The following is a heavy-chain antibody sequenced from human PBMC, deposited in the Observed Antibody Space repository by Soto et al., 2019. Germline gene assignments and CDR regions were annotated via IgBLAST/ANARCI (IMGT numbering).Heavy chain of an antibody. Sequence: GASVKVSCKASGYTFTGYYMHWVRQAPGQGLEWMGWINPNSGGTNYAQKFQGRVTMTRDTSISTAYMELSRLRSDDTAVYYCARVVAARPASWFDPWGQGTLVPVYS. CDR1: GYTFTGYY. CDR3: ARVVAARPASWFDP. V-gene: IGHV1-2*02. J-gene: IGHJ5*02. CDR2: INPNSGGT. D-gene: IGHD6-6*01.